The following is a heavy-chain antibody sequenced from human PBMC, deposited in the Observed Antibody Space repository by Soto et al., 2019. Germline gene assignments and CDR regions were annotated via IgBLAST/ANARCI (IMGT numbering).Heavy chain of an antibody. CDR2: IYWNDDK. CDR3: AHRLVAAIFFGFDY. V-gene: IGHV2-5*01. D-gene: IGHD2-15*01. Sequence: QITLKESGPTLVKPTQTLTLTCTFSGFSLSNSGVGVGWIRQPPGKALECLALIYWNDDKRYRPSLNSRLTITNDPSKNHVVLTMTNMDHVDTATYYCAHRLVAAIFFGFDYWGQGTLVTVSS. J-gene: IGHJ4*02. CDR1: GFSLSNSGVG.